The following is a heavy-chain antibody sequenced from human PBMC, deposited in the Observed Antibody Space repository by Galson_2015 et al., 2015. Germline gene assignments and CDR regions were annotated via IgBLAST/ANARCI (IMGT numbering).Heavy chain of an antibody. Sequence: ETLSLTCAVSGGSISSSNWWSWVRQPPGKGLEWIGEIYHSGSTNYNPSLKSRVTISVDKSKNQFSLKLSSVTAADTAVYYCARDRRHYYGSGSSHFDLWGRGTLVTVSS. D-gene: IGHD3-10*01. V-gene: IGHV4-4*02. CDR3: ARDRRHYYGSGSSHFDL. J-gene: IGHJ2*01. CDR1: GGSISSSNW. CDR2: IYHSGST.